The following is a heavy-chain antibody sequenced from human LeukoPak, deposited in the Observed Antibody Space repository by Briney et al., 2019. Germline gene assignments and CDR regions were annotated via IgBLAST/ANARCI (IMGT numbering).Heavy chain of an antibody. V-gene: IGHV4-34*01. Sequence: SETLSLTCAVSGGSFSGHYWNWIRQPPGKGLEWIGEINHGGSTNYNPSLKSRVTISVDTSQNQFSLRLSSVTAADTAVYYCARSRPWGLVGYYMDVWGKGTTVTISS. CDR3: ARSRPWGLVGYYMDV. J-gene: IGHJ6*03. CDR1: GGSFSGHY. D-gene: IGHD3-16*01. CDR2: INHGGST.